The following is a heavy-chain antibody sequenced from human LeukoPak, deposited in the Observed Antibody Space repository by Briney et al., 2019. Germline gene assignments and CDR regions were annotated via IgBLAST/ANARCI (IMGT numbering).Heavy chain of an antibody. J-gene: IGHJ5*02. Sequence: ASVKVSRKGSGYTFTGYYIHWVRQAPGQGLGWMGGINLNGGGTNYAQKFQGRVTMPRDTSISTAYMELRRLRSDATAVYYCSRDQGLNYSAGSGYGWFDPWGQGTLVTVSS. CDR3: SRDQGLNYSAGSGYGWFDP. V-gene: IGHV1-2*02. D-gene: IGHD3-22*01. CDR1: GYTFTGYY. CDR2: INLNGGGT.